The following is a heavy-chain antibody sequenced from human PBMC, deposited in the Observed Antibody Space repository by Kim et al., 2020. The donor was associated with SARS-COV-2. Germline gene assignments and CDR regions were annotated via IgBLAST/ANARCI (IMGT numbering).Heavy chain of an antibody. V-gene: IGHV4-59*01. J-gene: IGHJ4*02. D-gene: IGHD3-22*01. CDR2: IYYSGST. CDR1: GGSISTYY. CDR3: ARGSTYYYDSSGYSIDN. Sequence: SETLSLTCTVSGGSISTYYWSWIRQPPGKGLEWIGYIYYSGSTHYNPSLKSRVTISVDTSKNQFSLKLSSVTAADTAVYYCARGSTYYYDSSGYSIDNWGQGTLVTVSS.